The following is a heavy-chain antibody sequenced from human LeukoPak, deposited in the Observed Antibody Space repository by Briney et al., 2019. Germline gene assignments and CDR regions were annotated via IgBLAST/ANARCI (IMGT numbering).Heavy chain of an antibody. CDR2: ISSSSSYI. CDR1: GFTFSSYS. J-gene: IGHJ4*02. CDR3: ARSPYYYDSSGYYGYFDY. Sequence: GSLRLSCAASGFTFSSYSMNWVRQAPGKGLEWVSSISSSSSYIYYADSVKGRFTISRDNAKNSLYLQMNSLRAGDTAVYYCARSPYYYDSSGYYGYFDYWGQGTLVTVSS. V-gene: IGHV3-21*01. D-gene: IGHD3-22*01.